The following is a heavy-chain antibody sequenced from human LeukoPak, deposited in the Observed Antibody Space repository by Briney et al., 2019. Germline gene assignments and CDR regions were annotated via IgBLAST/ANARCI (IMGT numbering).Heavy chain of an antibody. CDR3: VRGDRYFFDY. CDR1: GFRFSSYE. V-gene: IGHV3-48*03. CDR2: IGDTGRTI. D-gene: IGHD1-14*01. Sequence: PGGSLRLPCAASGFRFSSYEMNWVRQAPGKGLEWVSYIGDTGRTIYYVDSVKGRFTVSRDNAKNPLYLQMNSLGAEDTAIYYCVRGDRYFFDYWGQGTLVTVSS. J-gene: IGHJ4*02.